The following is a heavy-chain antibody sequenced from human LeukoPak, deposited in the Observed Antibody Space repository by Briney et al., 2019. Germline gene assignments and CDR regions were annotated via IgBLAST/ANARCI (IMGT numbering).Heavy chain of an antibody. V-gene: IGHV1-58*02. J-gene: IGHJ3*02. CDR1: GFTFTSSA. Sequence: SVKVSCKASGFTFTSSAIQWVRHARGQRLEWIGWIVVGSGDTNYAQRFQERVTMTRDMSTSTAYMELSSLRSEDTAIYYCAAVGGNYANTFDIWGQGTMVTVSS. D-gene: IGHD1-7*01. CDR3: AAVGGNYANTFDI. CDR2: IVVGSGDT.